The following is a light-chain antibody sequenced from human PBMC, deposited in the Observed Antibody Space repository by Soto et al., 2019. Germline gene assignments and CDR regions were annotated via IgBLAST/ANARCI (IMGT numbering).Light chain of an antibody. V-gene: IGKV4-1*01. CDR1: QNILYSSNNKNY. CDR3: QQYYTSPTWT. J-gene: IGKJ1*01. Sequence: DIVMTQSPDSLAVSLGERATINCKSSQNILYSSNNKNYLAWYQQRPGQPPKLLIYWASTRESGVPDRFSGSVSGTDFTLTISSLQAEDVAVYHCQQYYTSPTWTFGQGTKVEIK. CDR2: WAS.